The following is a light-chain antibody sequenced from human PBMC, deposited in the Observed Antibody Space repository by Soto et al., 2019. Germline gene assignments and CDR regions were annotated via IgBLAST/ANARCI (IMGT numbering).Light chain of an antibody. CDR3: QSYDTSLSSLVV. CDR1: SSNIGAGYD. CDR2: DNE. Sequence: QSVLTQPPSVSGAPGQTATISCTGSSSNIGAGYDVHWYQQLPGATPRLVIYDNEHRPPGVPDRFSGSKSGTSASLAITGLQAEDEADYYCQSYDTSLSSLVVFGGGTKLTVL. V-gene: IGLV1-40*01. J-gene: IGLJ2*01.